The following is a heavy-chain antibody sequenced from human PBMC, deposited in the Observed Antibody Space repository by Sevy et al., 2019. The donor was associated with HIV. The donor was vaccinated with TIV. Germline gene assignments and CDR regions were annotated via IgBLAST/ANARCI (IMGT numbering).Heavy chain of an antibody. CDR1: GFTFSDYR. CDR3: ARDRGEILSSAFDY. Sequence: GGSLRLSCAASGFTFSDYRMHWVRQAPGKGLEWVAVISYDGRNNKYNADSVKGRFTISRDNSKNTVDLQMNSLRAEETAIYYCARDRGEILSSAFDYWGQGTLVTVSS. J-gene: IGHJ4*02. CDR2: ISYDGRNNK. V-gene: IGHV3-30*04. D-gene: IGHD3-16*01.